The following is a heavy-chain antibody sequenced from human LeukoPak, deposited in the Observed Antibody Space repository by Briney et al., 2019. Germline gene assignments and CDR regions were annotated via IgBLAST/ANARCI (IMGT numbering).Heavy chain of an antibody. V-gene: IGHV1-18*01. CDR1: GYTFTSYG. CDR3: ARVDSRWDYYYYMDV. Sequence: GASVKVSCKASGYTFTSYGISWVRQAPGQGLEWMGWISAYNGNTNYAQKLQGRVTMTTDTSTSTAYMELRSLRSDDTAVYYCARVDSRWDYYYYMDVWGKGTTVTVSS. J-gene: IGHJ6*03. CDR2: ISAYNGNT. D-gene: IGHD3/OR15-3a*01.